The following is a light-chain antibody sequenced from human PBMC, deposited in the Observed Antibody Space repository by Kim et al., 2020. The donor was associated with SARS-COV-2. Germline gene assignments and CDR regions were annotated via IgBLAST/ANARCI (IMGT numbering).Light chain of an antibody. V-gene: IGKV3-20*01. Sequence: EIVLTQSPGTLSLSPGESATLSCRASQTVSSSYLAWYQQRPGQAPRLLIFGASTRATGIPDRFSGSGSGTDFTLTISRLEPADFALYYCQHYDISQWTFGQGTKVDIK. CDR2: GAS. CDR1: QTVSSSY. J-gene: IGKJ1*01. CDR3: QHYDISQWT.